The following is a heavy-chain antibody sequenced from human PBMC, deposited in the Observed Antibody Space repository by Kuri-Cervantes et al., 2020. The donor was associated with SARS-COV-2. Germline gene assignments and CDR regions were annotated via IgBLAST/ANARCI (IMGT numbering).Heavy chain of an antibody. CDR3: ARVVLWELGNLDY. CDR2: ISSSSSTI. D-gene: IGHD1-26*01. CDR1: GFTFSSYS. Sequence: LSLTCAASGFTFSSYSMNWVRQAPGKGLEWVSYISSSSSTIYYADSVKGRFTTSRDNAKNSLYLQMNSLRDGDTAVYYCARVVLWELGNLDYWGQGTLVTVSS. V-gene: IGHV3-48*02. J-gene: IGHJ4*02.